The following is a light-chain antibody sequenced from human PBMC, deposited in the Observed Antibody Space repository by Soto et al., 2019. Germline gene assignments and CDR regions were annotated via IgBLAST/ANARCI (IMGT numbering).Light chain of an antibody. J-gene: IGKJ5*01. CDR2: DVS. Sequence: DIQMTHSPSSLSASVGDTATITCQASQDINKFLNWYQQKPGKAPKLLIYDVSNLETGVPSRFSGSGSETHFTLTINSLQPEDIATYYCQQYDNYDITFGQGTRLEIK. V-gene: IGKV1-33*01. CDR1: QDINKF. CDR3: QQYDNYDIT.